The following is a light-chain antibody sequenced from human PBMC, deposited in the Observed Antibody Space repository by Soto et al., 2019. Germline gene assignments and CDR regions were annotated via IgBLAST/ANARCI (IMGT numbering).Light chain of an antibody. CDR3: QQYYTTPRT. Sequence: DIVMTQSPDSLAVSLGERATINCKSSQSVLYSSNNNNYLAWYQQKPGQPPKLLIYWASTRESGVPDRFSGSGSGTHFTLTISSLQAEDVAVYYCQQYYTTPRTFGQGTKVVIK. J-gene: IGKJ1*01. CDR2: WAS. CDR1: QSVLYSSNNNNY. V-gene: IGKV4-1*01.